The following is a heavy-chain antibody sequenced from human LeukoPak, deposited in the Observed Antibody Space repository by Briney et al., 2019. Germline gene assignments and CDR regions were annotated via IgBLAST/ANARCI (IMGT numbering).Heavy chain of an antibody. CDR3: ARSTLIMIRAAVEY. D-gene: IGHD3-10*01. CDR2: VNPQWGST. V-gene: IGHV1-2*06. J-gene: IGHJ4*03. CDR1: GYTFTDHY. Sequence: ASVNVSLKSSGYTFTDHYIPWISPTPPRGLEWLGRVNPQWGSTDSAQNFQQTLTMTSHTSINAAYMELFSLTSNDPAIYYCARSTLIMIRAAVEYWGHGSLVAVSS.